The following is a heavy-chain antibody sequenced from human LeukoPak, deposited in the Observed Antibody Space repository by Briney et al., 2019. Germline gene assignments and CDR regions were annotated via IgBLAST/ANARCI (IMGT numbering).Heavy chain of an antibody. CDR2: IYPGDSDT. CDR3: ARHGAPYGSGSYDYYGMDV. CDR1: GYSFTSYW. Sequence: GESLKISCKGSGYSFTSYWIGWVRQMPGKGLEWMGIIYPGDSDTRYSPSFQGQVTISADKSISTAYLQWSSLKASDTAMYYCARHGAPYGSGSYDYYGMDVWGQGTTVTVSS. D-gene: IGHD3-10*01. J-gene: IGHJ6*02. V-gene: IGHV5-51*01.